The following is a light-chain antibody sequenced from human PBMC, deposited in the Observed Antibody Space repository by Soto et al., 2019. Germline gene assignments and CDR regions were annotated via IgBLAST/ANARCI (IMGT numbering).Light chain of an antibody. CDR1: QSVRGN. Sequence: EIVMTQSPATLSVSPGERATLSCRASQSVRGNLAWFQKKPGQAPRLLIYGASARATGIPARFSGSGSGTEFTLTISSLQSEDFAVYYCQQYNNWPPYTFGQGT. V-gene: IGKV3-15*01. J-gene: IGKJ2*01. CDR3: QQYNNWPPYT. CDR2: GAS.